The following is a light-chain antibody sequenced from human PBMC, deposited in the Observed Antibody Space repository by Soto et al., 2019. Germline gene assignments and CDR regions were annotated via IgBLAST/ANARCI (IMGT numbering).Light chain of an antibody. CDR1: QSVSSY. Sequence: EIVLTQSPATLSLSPGERATLSCRASQSVSSYLAWYQQKLGQAPRLLIYDASNRATGIPARFSGSGSGTDFTLTISSLEPEEFAVYYCQQRSNWPLTFGGGTKVEIK. CDR2: DAS. J-gene: IGKJ4*01. CDR3: QQRSNWPLT. V-gene: IGKV3-11*01.